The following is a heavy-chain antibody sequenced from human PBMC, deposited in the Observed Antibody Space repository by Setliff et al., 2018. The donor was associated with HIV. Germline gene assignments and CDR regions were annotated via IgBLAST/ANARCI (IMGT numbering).Heavy chain of an antibody. CDR1: GFTFSRSW. CDR3: ARDRYSGSSTDY. CDR2: IKQDGSEK. D-gene: IGHD1-26*01. J-gene: IGHJ4*02. V-gene: IGHV3-7*01. Sequence: PGGSLRLSCAASGFTFSRSWMTWVRQAPGEGLEWVANIKQDGSEKYYVDSVKGRFTISRDNAKNSLYLQMNSLRAEDTAVYYCARDRYSGSSTDYWGQGTLVTVSS.